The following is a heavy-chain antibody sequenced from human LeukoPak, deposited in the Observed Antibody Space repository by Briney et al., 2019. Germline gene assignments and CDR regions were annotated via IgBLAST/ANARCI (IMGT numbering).Heavy chain of an antibody. D-gene: IGHD3-10*01. Sequence: GGSLRLSCAASGFTVSSNYMSWVRQAPGKGLEWASVIYSGGSTYYADSVKGRFTISRYNSKNTLYLQMNSLRAEDTALYYCARDRFREFLYYYYGMDVWGQGTTVTVSS. CDR1: GFTVSSNY. J-gene: IGHJ6*02. V-gene: IGHV3-53*04. CDR2: IYSGGST. CDR3: ARDRFREFLYYYYGMDV.